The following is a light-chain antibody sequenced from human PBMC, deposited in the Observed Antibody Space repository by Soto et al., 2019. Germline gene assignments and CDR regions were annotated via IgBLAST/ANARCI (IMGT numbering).Light chain of an antibody. CDR1: QSGSKY. J-gene: IGKJ5*01. CDR2: DAS. CDR3: QQGYNWPPLT. Sequence: EMVLTQSPDILSLSPGERATLSGRARQSGSKYLAWYQQKPGQVPRLVIYDASKRATGTPARFSGSGSGTDFTLTISGLEPEDFPVYYCQQGYNWPPLTFGQGTRLESK. V-gene: IGKV3-11*01.